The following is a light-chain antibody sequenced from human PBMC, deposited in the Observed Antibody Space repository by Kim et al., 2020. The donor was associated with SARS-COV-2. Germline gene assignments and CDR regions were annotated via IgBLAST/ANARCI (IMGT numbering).Light chain of an antibody. CDR1: NIGSKR. CDR3: QVWDSSSDHRV. J-gene: IGLJ3*02. V-gene: IGLV3-21*04. Sequence: APGKTAGITCGGNNIGSKRVHWYQQKPGQAPVLVIHYDRDRPSGIPERFSGSNSGNTATLTIGRVEAGDEADYYCQVWDSSSDHRVFGGGTKLTVL. CDR2: YDR.